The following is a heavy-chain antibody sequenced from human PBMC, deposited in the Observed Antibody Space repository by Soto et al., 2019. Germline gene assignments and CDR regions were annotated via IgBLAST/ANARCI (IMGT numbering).Heavy chain of an antibody. CDR2: INPNSGGT. V-gene: IGHV1-2*04. CDR1: GYTFTDYP. D-gene: IGHD3-3*01. CDR3: ARGHVLRFLEWLSYGLDV. Sequence: HVQLVQSGAEVKKPGASVKVSCKASGYTFTDYPIHWVRQAPGQGLEWMGWINPNSGGTNYAQKFQGWVTMTRDTSINTAYMELSNLKSDDTAVYYCARGHVLRFLEWLSYGLDVWGQGTTVTVSS. J-gene: IGHJ6*02.